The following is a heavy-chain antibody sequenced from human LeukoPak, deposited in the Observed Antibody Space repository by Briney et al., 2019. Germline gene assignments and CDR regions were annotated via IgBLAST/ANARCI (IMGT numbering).Heavy chain of an antibody. CDR3: AKDKAAAGALYFDY. V-gene: IGHV3-23*01. Sequence: GGSLRLSCAASGFTFSSYAMSWVRQAPGKGLEWVSAISGSGGSTYYADPVKGRFTISRDNSKNTLYLQMNSLRAEDTAVYYCAKDKAAAGALYFDYWGQGTLVTVSS. D-gene: IGHD6-13*01. CDR2: ISGSGGST. J-gene: IGHJ4*02. CDR1: GFTFSSYA.